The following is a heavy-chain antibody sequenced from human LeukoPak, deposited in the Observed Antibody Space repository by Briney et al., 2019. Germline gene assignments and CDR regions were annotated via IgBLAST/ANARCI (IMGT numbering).Heavy chain of an antibody. D-gene: IGHD5-18*01. CDR2: IGTAGDP. CDR1: GFTFSNYD. V-gene: IGHV3-13*05. Sequence: GGSLRLSCAASGFTFSNYDMHWVRQATGKGLEWVSAIGTAGDPYYPGPVKGRFTISRENAKNSLYLQMNSLRAGDTAVYYCAREAGYSDAFDIWGQGTMVTVSS. J-gene: IGHJ3*02. CDR3: AREAGYSDAFDI.